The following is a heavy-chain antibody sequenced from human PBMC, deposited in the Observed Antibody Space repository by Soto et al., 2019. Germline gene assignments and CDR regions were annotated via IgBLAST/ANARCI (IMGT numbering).Heavy chain of an antibody. CDR2: INHSGST. J-gene: IGHJ5*02. CDR1: GVPFSGYY. Sequence: SETLSLTCAVYGVPFSGYYWSWIRQSPGKGLEWIGEINHSGSTNYNPSLKSRVTISVDTSKNQFSLKLSSVTAADTAVYYCASYYGSGSYYNWFDPWGQRTMVTVSS. D-gene: IGHD3-10*01. CDR3: ASYYGSGSYYNWFDP. V-gene: IGHV4-34*01.